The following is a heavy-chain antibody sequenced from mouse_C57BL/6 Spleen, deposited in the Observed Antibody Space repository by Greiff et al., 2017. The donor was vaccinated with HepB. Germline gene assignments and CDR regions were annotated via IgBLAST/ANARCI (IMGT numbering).Heavy chain of an antibody. CDR2: IHPNSGST. J-gene: IGHJ2*01. Sequence: QVQLQQPGAELVKPGASVKLSCKASGYTFTSYWMHWVKQRPGQGLEWIGMIHPNSGSTNYNEKFKSKATLTVDKSSSTAYMQLSSLTSEDSAVYYCARKAVVAGGFDYWGQGTTLTVSS. CDR1: GYTFTSYW. CDR3: ARKAVVAGGFDY. D-gene: IGHD1-1*01. V-gene: IGHV1-64*01.